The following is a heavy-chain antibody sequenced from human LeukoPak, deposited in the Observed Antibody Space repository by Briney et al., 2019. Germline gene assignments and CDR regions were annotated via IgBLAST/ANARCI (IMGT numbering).Heavy chain of an antibody. D-gene: IGHD3-3*01. J-gene: IGHJ6*03. CDR2: IKQDGSEK. Sequence: GGSLRLSCAASGFTFSRYWMSWVRQAPGKGLEWVANIKQDGSEKDYVDSVKGRFTISRDNAKNSLYLQMNSLRAEDTAIYYCAKDVTDYDFWSGNYYYYMDVWGKGTTVTVSS. V-gene: IGHV3-7*01. CDR3: AKDVTDYDFWSGNYYYYMDV. CDR1: GFTFSRYW.